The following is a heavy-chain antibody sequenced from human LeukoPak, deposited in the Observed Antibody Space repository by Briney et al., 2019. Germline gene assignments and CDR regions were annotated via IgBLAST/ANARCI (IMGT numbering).Heavy chain of an antibody. J-gene: IGHJ3*02. Sequence: PGGSLRLSCAASGFTFSSYGMHWVRQAPGKGLEWVAFIRYDGSNKYYADSVKGRFTISRDNSKNSLYLQMNSLRAEDTAVYYCASAYYDFWSGYPQDAFDIWGQGTMVTVSS. CDR1: GFTFSSYG. CDR3: ASAYYDFWSGYPQDAFDI. V-gene: IGHV3-30*02. D-gene: IGHD3-3*01. CDR2: IRYDGSNK.